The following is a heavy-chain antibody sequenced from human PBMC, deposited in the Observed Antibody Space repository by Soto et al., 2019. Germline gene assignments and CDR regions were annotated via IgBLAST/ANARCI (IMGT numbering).Heavy chain of an antibody. Sequence: GGSLRLSCAASGFAFDDYVMHWVRQPPGRGLEWVSGITWNGGTIRYVDSAKGRFTISRDNAENSLYLQMNSLRPEDTAVYYCAKGGSAALIAPSGRDNWFDPWGQGTQVTVSS. V-gene: IGHV3-9*01. CDR1: GFAFDDYV. CDR2: ITWNGGTI. CDR3: AKGGSAALIAPSGRDNWFDP. J-gene: IGHJ5*02. D-gene: IGHD6-13*01.